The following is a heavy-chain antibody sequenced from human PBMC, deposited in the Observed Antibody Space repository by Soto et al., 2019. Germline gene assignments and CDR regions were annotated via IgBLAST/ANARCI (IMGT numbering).Heavy chain of an antibody. V-gene: IGHV4-4*07. CDR2: IYTSGST. CDR1: GGSISSYY. D-gene: IGHD6-13*01. CDR3: ARGIAAAGGYWFDT. J-gene: IGHJ5*02. Sequence: SETLSLTCTVSGGSISSYYWSWIRQPAGKGLEWIGRIYTSGSTNYNPSLKSRVTMSVDTSKNQFSLKLSSVTAADTAVYYCARGIAAAGGYWFDTWGQGTMVTVSS.